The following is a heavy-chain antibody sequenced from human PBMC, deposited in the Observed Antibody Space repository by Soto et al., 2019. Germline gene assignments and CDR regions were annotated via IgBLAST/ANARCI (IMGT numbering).Heavy chain of an antibody. CDR2: IYTSGST. V-gene: IGHV4-4*07. Sequence: QVQLQESGPGLVKPSETLSLTCTVSGGSISRYYWSWIRQPAGKGLEWIGRIYTSGSTNYNPSLKSRVTMSVDTSKNQFSLKLSSVTAADTAVYYCARGRDYYDSSGWFYYYYGMDVWGQGTTVTVSS. J-gene: IGHJ6*02. D-gene: IGHD3-22*01. CDR3: ARGRDYYDSSGWFYYYYGMDV. CDR1: GGSISRYY.